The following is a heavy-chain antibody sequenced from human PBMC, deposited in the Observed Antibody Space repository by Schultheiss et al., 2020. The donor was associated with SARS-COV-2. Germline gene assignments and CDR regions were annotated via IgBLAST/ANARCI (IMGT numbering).Heavy chain of an antibody. CDR1: GFTFSNYG. Sequence: GESLKISCAASGFTFSNYGMHWVRQAPGKGPEWVAVMSFDEREKYYADSVKGRFTISRDNSKNTLYLQMNSLSAEDTAVYYCARAPRGSWYSFDSWGQGTLVTVSS. D-gene: IGHD6-13*01. CDR3: ARAPRGSWYSFDS. J-gene: IGHJ4*02. CDR2: MSFDEREK. V-gene: IGHV3-30*03.